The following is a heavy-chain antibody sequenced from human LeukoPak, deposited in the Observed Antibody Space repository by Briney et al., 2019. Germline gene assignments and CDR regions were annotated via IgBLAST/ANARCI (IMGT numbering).Heavy chain of an antibody. Sequence: SETLSLTCTVSGGSISSSSYYWGWIRQPPGKGLEWIGSIYYSGSTYYNPSLKSRVTISVDTSKNQFSLKLSSVTAADTAVYYCARVATAAGTLFDYWGQGTLVTVSS. CDR1: GGSISSSSYY. CDR3: ARVATAAGTLFDY. V-gene: IGHV4-39*07. CDR2: IYYSGST. J-gene: IGHJ4*02. D-gene: IGHD6-13*01.